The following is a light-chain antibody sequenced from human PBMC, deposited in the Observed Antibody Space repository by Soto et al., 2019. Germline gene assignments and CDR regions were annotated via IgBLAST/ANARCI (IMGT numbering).Light chain of an antibody. CDR1: QTISTW. Sequence: GDRAAITCRASQTISTWLAWYQQKPGKAPKLLIYDASSLGSGVPSRFSGSGSGTEFTLTISSLQPDDFATYYCQHYNSYSEAFGQGTKVDIK. V-gene: IGKV1-5*01. CDR2: DAS. CDR3: QHYNSYSEA. J-gene: IGKJ1*01.